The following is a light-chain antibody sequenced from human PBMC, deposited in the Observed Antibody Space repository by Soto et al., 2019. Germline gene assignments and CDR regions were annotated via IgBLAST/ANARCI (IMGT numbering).Light chain of an antibody. CDR2: DAS. V-gene: IGKV1-27*01. CDR3: QKYDSAPLT. Sequence: DIQMTQSPSSLSASVGDRVTITCRASQGISTYLAWYQQKAGRVPKLLIYDASTLQSGVPSRFSGSGSGTDFTLTISCLQPEDVATYYCQKYDSAPLTFGGGTKVDIK. CDR1: QGISTY. J-gene: IGKJ4*01.